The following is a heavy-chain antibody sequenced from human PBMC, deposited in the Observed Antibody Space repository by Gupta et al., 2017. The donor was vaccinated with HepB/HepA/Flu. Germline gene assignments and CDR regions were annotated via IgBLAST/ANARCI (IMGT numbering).Heavy chain of an antibody. CDR2: IFYTGTT. CDR1: GCSISSGGYY. J-gene: IGHJ4*01. Sequence: QVQPQESGPGLVKPSQTLSLTFTVSGCSISSGGYYWTWIRQHPGKGLEWIGYIFYTGTTYYNPSLKSRVTMSIDTSKNQFSLKLRSVTAADTAVYYCASCAAGGDLSLEYWGQGTLVTVSS. D-gene: IGHD3-16*01. V-gene: IGHV4-31*03. CDR3: ASCAAGGDLSLEY.